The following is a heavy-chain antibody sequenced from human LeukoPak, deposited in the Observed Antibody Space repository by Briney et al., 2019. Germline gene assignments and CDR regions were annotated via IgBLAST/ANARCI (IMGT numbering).Heavy chain of an antibody. CDR2: ISYDGSNK. J-gene: IGHJ5*02. CDR1: GFTFSSYG. V-gene: IGHV3-30*18. Sequence: GGSLRLSCAASGFTFSSYGMHWVRQAPGKGLEWVAVISYDGSNKYYADSVKGRFTISRDNSKNTLYLQMNSLRAEDTAVYYCAKGRPPSLLLWFGEPQLAPWGQGTLVTVSS. D-gene: IGHD3-10*01. CDR3: AKGRPPSLLLWFGEPQLAP.